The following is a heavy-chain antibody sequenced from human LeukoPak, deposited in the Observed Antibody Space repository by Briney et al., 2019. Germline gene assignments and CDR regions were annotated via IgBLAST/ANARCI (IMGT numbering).Heavy chain of an antibody. V-gene: IGHV4-4*02. CDR3: ASLIPKFGELGIDY. CDR1: GGSISSSNW. CDR2: IYHSGST. D-gene: IGHD3-10*01. J-gene: IGHJ4*02. Sequence: PSETLSLTCAVSGGSISSSNWWSWVRQPPGKGLEWIGEIYHSGSTYYNSSLKSRVTISVDKSKNQFSLKLSSVTAADTAVYYCASLIPKFGELGIDYWGQGTLVTVSS.